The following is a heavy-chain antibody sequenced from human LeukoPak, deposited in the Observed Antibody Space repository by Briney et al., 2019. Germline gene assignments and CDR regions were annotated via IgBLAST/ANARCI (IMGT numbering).Heavy chain of an antibody. J-gene: IGHJ4*02. V-gene: IGHV4-59*01. D-gene: IGHD3-22*01. Sequence: SETLSLTCTVSSGSISSYYWRWIRQPPGKGLEWMGYIYYSGSTIYNPSLKSRVTISVDTSKNQFSLKLSSVTAADTAVYYCASSYDSSGYPDPYFDYWGQGTLVTVSS. CDR1: SGSISSYY. CDR2: IYYSGST. CDR3: ASSYDSSGYPDPYFDY.